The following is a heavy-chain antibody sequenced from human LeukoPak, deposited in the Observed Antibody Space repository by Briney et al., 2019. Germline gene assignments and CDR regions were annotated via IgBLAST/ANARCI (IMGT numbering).Heavy chain of an antibody. CDR2: INHSGST. CDR3: ARAGSSGWYRVID. J-gene: IGHJ4*02. V-gene: IGHV4-34*01. Sequence: PSETLSLTCAVYGGSFSGYYWSWIRQPPGKGLEWIGEINHSGSTNYNPSLKSRVTISVDASKNQFSLKLSSVTAADTAVYYCARAGSSGWYRVIDWGQGTLVTVSS. D-gene: IGHD6-19*01. CDR1: GGSFSGYY.